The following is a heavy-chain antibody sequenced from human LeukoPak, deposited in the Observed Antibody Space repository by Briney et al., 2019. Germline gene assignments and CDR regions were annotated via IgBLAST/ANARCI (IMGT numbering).Heavy chain of an antibody. Sequence: ADPLSLTCTVSGGFLSNYYSRWLRQPPGKGLKGIGYIYYSGSTNYNPSLKSRVTISVDTSKTEFSLNLSSVTAAETAVYYCARHPTALVSYGFDPWGQGTLVSASS. CDR2: IYYSGST. D-gene: IGHD5-18*01. CDR1: GGFLSNYY. J-gene: IGHJ5*02. V-gene: IGHV4-59*08. CDR3: ARHPTALVSYGFDP.